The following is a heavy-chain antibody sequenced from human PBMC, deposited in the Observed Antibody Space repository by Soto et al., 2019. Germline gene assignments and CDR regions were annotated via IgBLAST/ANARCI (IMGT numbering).Heavy chain of an antibody. V-gene: IGHV3-23*01. J-gene: IGHJ4*02. D-gene: IGHD6-13*01. Sequence: VQLLDSGGGLVQPGGSLRLSCAASGFTFSSYAMGWVSQAPGKGLEWVSGISSTGGTADYADSVKGRFTISRDNSRNQMNLQMRSLRADDTAIYYCVKDRWNVAAAEVFDSWCQGTLVTVSS. CDR1: GFTFSSYA. CDR3: VKDRWNVAAAEVFDS. CDR2: ISSTGGTA.